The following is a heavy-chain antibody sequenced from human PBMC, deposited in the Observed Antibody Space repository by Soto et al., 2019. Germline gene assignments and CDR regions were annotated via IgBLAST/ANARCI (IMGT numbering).Heavy chain of an antibody. V-gene: IGHV3-15*01. CDR1: GFTFSNAW. CDR2: IKTKTDGEST. J-gene: IGHJ4*02. D-gene: IGHD3-10*01. CDR3: ASGDSLDY. Sequence: PGGSLRLSCAASGFTFSNAWMNWVRQAPGKGLEWVGRIKTKTDGESTDYAAPVKGRFTISRDDSKNTLFLQMNSLTTDDTAVYSCASGDSLDYWGQGTLVTVYS.